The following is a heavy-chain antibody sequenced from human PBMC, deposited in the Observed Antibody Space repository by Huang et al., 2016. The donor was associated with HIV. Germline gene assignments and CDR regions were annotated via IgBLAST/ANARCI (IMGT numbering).Heavy chain of an antibody. CDR2: VTGSSSVK. V-gene: IGHV3-21*01. CDR1: GFSFDSFA. J-gene: IGHJ5*02. Sequence: DVQLVESGGGLVKPGGSLRLSCAASGFSFDSFAMHWVRQAAGKGLGGVASVTGSSSVKDVAVSGTGRFTVSRDNAKNSLYLQMNSLRPEDTAVYYCVRENYGSGSTLHWFDPWGQGTLVTVSS. D-gene: IGHD3-10*01. CDR3: VRENYGSGSTLHWFDP.